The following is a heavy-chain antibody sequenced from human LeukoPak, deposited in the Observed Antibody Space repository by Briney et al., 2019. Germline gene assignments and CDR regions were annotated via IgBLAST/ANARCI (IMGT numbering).Heavy chain of an antibody. J-gene: IGHJ5*02. D-gene: IGHD4-17*01. V-gene: IGHV4-59*08. CDR1: GGSMRTYY. CDR2: IYYTGST. Sequence: PSETLSLTCTVSGGSMRTYYWTWIRQPPGKGLEWIGFIYYTGSTNYNPSLKSRVTISVDTSKNQFSLKLSSVTAADTAVYYCARLYKWDYGDPLNWFDPWGQGTLVTVSS. CDR3: ARLYKWDYGDPLNWFDP.